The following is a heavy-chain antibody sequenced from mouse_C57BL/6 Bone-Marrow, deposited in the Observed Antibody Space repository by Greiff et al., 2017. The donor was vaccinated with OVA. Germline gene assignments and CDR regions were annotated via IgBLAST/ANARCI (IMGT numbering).Heavy chain of an antibody. V-gene: IGHV3-8*01. CDR2: ISYSGST. CDR1: GYSITSDY. J-gene: IGHJ1*03. D-gene: IGHD2-1*01. CDR3: ARGRAIYDGNYWYFDV. Sequence: VQLKESGPGLAKPSQTLSLTCSVSGYSITSDYWNWIRKFPGNKLEYMGYISYSGSTYYNPSLKSRISITRDTSKNHYYLQLNSVTTEDTATYYGARGRAIYDGNYWYFDVWGTGTTVTVSS.